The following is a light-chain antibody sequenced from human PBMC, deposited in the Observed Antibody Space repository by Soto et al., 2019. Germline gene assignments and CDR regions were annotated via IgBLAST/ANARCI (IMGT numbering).Light chain of an antibody. Sequence: DSQKTQAPSSLSASVGDRATITCRASQSITNYLNWYQQKPGRAPKLLIYIASSLQSGVPSRFSGGGSGTDFTLTISSLQPEDFATYYCQQTYSFPRTFGQGTKVDIK. CDR3: QQTYSFPRT. CDR1: QSITNY. CDR2: IAS. V-gene: IGKV1-39*01. J-gene: IGKJ1*01.